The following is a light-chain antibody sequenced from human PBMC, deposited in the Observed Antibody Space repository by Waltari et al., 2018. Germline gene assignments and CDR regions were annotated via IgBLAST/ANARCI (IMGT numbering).Light chain of an antibody. CDR3: QQYNNWPPT. CDR1: QSVSDD. V-gene: IGKV3-15*01. J-gene: IGKJ4*01. Sequence: VMTQSPVTLSVSPGARATFSCRASQSVSDDLAWYQQKPGQAPRLLIYGASIRATGIPVRFSGSGSGTEFTLTISSLQSEDLATYYCQQYNNWPPTFGGGTKVQIK. CDR2: GAS.